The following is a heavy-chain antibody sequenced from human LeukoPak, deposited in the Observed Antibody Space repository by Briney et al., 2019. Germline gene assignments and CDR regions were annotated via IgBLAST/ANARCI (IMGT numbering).Heavy chain of an antibody. Sequence: GPLRLSCAASGFTFSSYYMNWVRQAPGKGLEWVSSISTSSSYIYYADSVKGRFTISRDNTKNTLYVQMNSLRAEDTAVYYCARYDSGASFDYWGQGTLVTISS. CDR1: GFTFSSYY. CDR2: ISTSSSYI. CDR3: ARYDSGASFDY. D-gene: IGHD3-22*01. V-gene: IGHV3-21*01. J-gene: IGHJ4*02.